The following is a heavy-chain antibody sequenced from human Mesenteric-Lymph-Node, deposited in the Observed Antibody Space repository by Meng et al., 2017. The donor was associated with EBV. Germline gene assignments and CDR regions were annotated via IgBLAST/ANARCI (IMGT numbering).Heavy chain of an antibody. D-gene: IGHD1-14*01. CDR2: IDSNGGRS. J-gene: IGHJ4*02. CDR3: ARPPGGRFSYFDY. V-gene: IGHV1-46*01. CDR1: GYSFTSTY. Sequence: QVQLMQSGAEVKKPGASVKVSCKAFGYSFTSTYIHWVRQAPGQGLEWMGMIDSNGGRSTYAQKFQGRVTMTRDTSTSTVYLELSSLRSEDTAVFYCARPPGGRFSYFDYWGQGTLVTVSS.